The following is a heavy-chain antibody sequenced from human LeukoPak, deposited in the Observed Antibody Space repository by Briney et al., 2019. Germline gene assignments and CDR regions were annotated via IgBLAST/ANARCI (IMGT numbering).Heavy chain of an antibody. V-gene: IGHV4-39*07. CDR3: ASSNYYGSGTAAV. Sequence: SETLSLTCTVSGGSISSSSYYWGWIRQPPGKGLEWIGSIYYSGSTYYNPSLKSRVTISVDTSKNQFSLKLSSVTAADTAVYYCASSNYYGSGTAAVWGQGTLVTVSS. J-gene: IGHJ4*02. CDR2: IYYSGST. CDR1: GGSISSSSYY. D-gene: IGHD3-10*01.